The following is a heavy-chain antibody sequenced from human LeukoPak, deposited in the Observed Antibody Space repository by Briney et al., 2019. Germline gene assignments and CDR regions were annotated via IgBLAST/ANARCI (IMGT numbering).Heavy chain of an antibody. CDR2: INPSGGST. J-gene: IGHJ6*03. CDR3: ARNSDGFTVTTKYYYYYYMDV. D-gene: IGHD4-11*01. V-gene: IGHV1-46*01. CDR1: GYTFTSYY. Sequence: GASVKVSCKASGYTFTSYYMHWVRQAPGQGLEWMGIINPSGGSTSYAQKFQGRVTMTRDMSTSTVYMELSSLRSEDTAVYYCARNSDGFTVTTKYYYYYYMDVWGKGTTVTVSS.